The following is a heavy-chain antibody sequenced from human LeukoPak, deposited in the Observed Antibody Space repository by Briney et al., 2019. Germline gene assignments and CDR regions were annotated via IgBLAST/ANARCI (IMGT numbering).Heavy chain of an antibody. CDR3: AKMARQYSYGRGYFDY. CDR2: LSWNSGSI. J-gene: IGHJ4*02. Sequence: PGGSLRLSCAASGFTFDDYAMHWVRQAPGKGLEWVSGLSWNSGSIGYADSVKGRFTISRDNAKNSLYLQMNSLRAEDTALYYCAKMARQYSYGRGYFDYWGQGTLVTVSS. D-gene: IGHD5-18*01. CDR1: GFTFDDYA. V-gene: IGHV3-9*01.